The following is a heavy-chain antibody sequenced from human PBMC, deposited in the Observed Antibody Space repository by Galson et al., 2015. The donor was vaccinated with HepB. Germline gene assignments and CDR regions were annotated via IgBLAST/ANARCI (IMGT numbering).Heavy chain of an antibody. CDR2: INPNSGGT. Sequence: SVKVSCKASGYTFTGYYMHWVRQAPGQGLEWMGWINPNSGGTNYAQKFQGRVTMTRDTSISTAYMELSRLRSDDTAVYYCARGPYKRITGDFDYWGQGTLVTVSS. D-gene: IGHD1-20*01. CDR1: GYTFTGYY. V-gene: IGHV1-2*02. J-gene: IGHJ4*02. CDR3: ARGPYKRITGDFDY.